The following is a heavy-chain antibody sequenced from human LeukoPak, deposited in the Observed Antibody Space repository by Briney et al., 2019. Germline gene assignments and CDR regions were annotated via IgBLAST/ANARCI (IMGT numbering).Heavy chain of an antibody. D-gene: IGHD3-10*01. CDR3: ARGSGGAAAFDI. CDR2: ISGSGGNT. CDR1: GFSFSSYA. V-gene: IGHV3-23*01. Sequence: GGSLRLSCAASGFSFSSYAMSWVRQAPGKGLEWVSAISGSGGNTYYADSVKGRFTISRDNAKNTLYLQMNSLRAEDTAVYYCARGSGGAAAFDIWGQGTMVTVSS. J-gene: IGHJ3*02.